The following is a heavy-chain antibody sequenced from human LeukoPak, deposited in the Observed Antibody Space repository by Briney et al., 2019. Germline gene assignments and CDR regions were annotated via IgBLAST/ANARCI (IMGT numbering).Heavy chain of an antibody. J-gene: IGHJ6*02. CDR3: ASRAVAGDYYYYGMDV. CDR2: IIPILGIA. CDR1: EATFSTYA. Sequence: GAPGKSSCKASEATFSTYAISGGGRAPGQGLEWRGRIIPILGIANYAQKFQGRVTITADKSTSTAYMELSSLRSEDTAVYYCASRAVAGDYYYYGMDVWGQGTTVTVSS. V-gene: IGHV1-69*04. D-gene: IGHD6-19*01.